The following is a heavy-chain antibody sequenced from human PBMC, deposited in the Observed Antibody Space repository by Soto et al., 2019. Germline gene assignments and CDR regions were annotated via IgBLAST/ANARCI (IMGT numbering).Heavy chain of an antibody. Sequence: GSGPTLVNPTQTLTLTCTFSGFSLSTSGVGVGWIRQPPGKALEWLALIYWDDDKRYSPSLKSRLTITKDTSKNQVLLTMTNMDPVDTATYYCAHRSRWDNWNYLGWFDPWGQGALVTVSS. CDR2: IYWDDDK. J-gene: IGHJ5*02. CDR3: AHRSRWDNWNYLGWFDP. CDR1: GFSLSTSGVG. V-gene: IGHV2-5*02. D-gene: IGHD1-7*01.